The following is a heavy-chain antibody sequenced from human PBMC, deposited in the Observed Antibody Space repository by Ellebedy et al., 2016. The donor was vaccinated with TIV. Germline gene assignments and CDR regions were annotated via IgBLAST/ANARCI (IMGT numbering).Heavy chain of an antibody. Sequence: ESLKISCAASGFTFSNYAMSWVRQPPGKGLEWIGYVYFSGTTIYNPSLKSRVTISVDTSANQFSLRLNSVTAADTAVYYCARGGITMVYYGGLEVWGQGTTVTVSS. J-gene: IGHJ6*02. V-gene: IGHV4-59*01. CDR2: VYFSGTT. CDR1: GFTFSNYA. D-gene: IGHD3-10*01. CDR3: ARGGITMVYYGGLEV.